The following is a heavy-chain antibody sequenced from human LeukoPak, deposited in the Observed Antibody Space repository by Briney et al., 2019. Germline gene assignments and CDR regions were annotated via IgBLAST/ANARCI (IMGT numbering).Heavy chain of an antibody. V-gene: IGHV4-39*01. CDR1: GGSISSSSYY. CDR2: IYYSGST. J-gene: IGHJ4*02. D-gene: IGHD6-13*01. Sequence: PSETLSLTCTVSGGSISSSSYYWGWIRQPPGKGLEWIGSIYYSGSTYYNPSLKSRVTISVDTSKNQFSLKLSSVTAADTAVYYCARRAAAGNFDYWGQGTLVTVSS. CDR3: ARRAAAGNFDY.